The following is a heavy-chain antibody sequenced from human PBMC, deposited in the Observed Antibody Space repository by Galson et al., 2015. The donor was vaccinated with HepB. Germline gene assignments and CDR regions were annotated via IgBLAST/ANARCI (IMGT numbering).Heavy chain of an antibody. CDR3: ARAGFCSGDCYKGFDC. V-gene: IGHV3-21*01. CDR1: GFTFSSNS. D-gene: IGHD2-21*02. CDR2: ISSSSSYT. J-gene: IGHJ4*02. Sequence: SLRLSCAASGFTFSSNSMNWVRQAPGEGLEWVSSISSSSSYTHYADSVKGRFTISRDNAKNTLYLQMSSLGDEDTALYYCARAGFCSGDCYKGFDCWGQGTLVTVSS.